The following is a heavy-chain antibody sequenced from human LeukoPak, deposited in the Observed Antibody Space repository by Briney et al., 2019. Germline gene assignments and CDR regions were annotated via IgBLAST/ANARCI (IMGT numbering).Heavy chain of an antibody. Sequence: PGGSLRLSCVASGFSFSYHGMNWVRLAPGKGLEWVSSISSVSSYIYYADSMKGRFTISRDNAKNSLYLQINSLRTEDTAVYYCARGPVMDVWGKGTTVTVSS. CDR3: ARGPVMDV. CDR2: ISSVSSYI. CDR1: GFSFSYHG. V-gene: IGHV3-21*01. J-gene: IGHJ6*03.